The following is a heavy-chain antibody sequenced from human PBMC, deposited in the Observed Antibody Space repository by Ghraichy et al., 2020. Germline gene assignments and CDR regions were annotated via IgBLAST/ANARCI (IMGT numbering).Heavy chain of an antibody. D-gene: IGHD3-3*01. CDR3: ARGESGLDN. CDR1: GFSITNYW. V-gene: IGHV3-74*01. CDR2: IYGEAFIT. J-gene: IGHJ4*02. Sequence: GGSLRLSCAGSGFSITNYWMYWVRQAPGKGLEWVSHIYGEAFITNYADSVRGRFTISRDVAKNSVYLQMDNLRVEDTAVYFCARGESGLDNWGQGILVTVSS.